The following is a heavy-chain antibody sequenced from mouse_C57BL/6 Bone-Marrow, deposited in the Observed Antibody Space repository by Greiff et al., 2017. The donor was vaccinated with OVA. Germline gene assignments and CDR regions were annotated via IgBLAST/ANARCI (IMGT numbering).Heavy chain of an antibody. CDR3: ARSGITTVEGDFAMDY. CDR2: IYPGSGRT. V-gene: IGHV1-55*01. D-gene: IGHD1-1*01. J-gene: IGHJ4*01. CDR1: GYTFTSSW. Sequence: QVQLQQPGAELVKPGASVKMSCKASGYTFTSSWITWVKPRPGQGLEWIGDIYPGSGRTNYNEKFKSKATLTVDTSSSTAYMQPSSLTSEDSAVYYCARSGITTVEGDFAMDYWGQGTSVTVSS.